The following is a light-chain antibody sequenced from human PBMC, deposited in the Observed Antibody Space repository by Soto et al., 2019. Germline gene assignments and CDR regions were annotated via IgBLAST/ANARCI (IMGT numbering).Light chain of an antibody. CDR1: QSINNW. CDR3: QQYSTYTWT. Sequence: DIQMTQSPSTLSASVGDRVTITCRASQSINNWLAWYQQKPGKAPNLLVYDASNLESGVPSRFSGSGSGTDFTLTISSLQPGDFATYYCQQYSTYTWTFGQGTKVEIK. V-gene: IGKV1-5*01. CDR2: DAS. J-gene: IGKJ1*01.